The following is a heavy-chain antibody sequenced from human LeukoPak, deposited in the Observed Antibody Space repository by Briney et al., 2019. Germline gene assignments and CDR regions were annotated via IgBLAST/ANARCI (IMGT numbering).Heavy chain of an antibody. CDR1: GGSISSYY. J-gene: IGHJ5*02. D-gene: IGHD4-23*01. CDR2: INHSGST. CDR3: ARSDYGGNWCDP. Sequence: KPSETLSLTCTVSGGSISSYYWSWIRQPPGKGLEWIGEINHSGSTNYNPSLKSRVTISVDTSKNQFSLKLSSVTAADTAVYYCARSDYGGNWCDPGGQGTLVTVSS. V-gene: IGHV4-34*01.